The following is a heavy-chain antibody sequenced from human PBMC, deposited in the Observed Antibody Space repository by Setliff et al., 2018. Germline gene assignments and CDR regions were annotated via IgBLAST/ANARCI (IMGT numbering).Heavy chain of an antibody. CDR3: ARDSTDYYDSSGYYYGPRDNDAFDI. J-gene: IGHJ3*02. V-gene: IGHV3-21*01. Sequence: RLSCAASGFTFSSYSMNWVRQAPGKGLEWVSSISSSSSYIYYADSVKGRFTISRDNAKNSLYLQMNSLRAEDTAVYYCARDSTDYYDSSGYYYGPRDNDAFDIWGQGTKVTVSS. D-gene: IGHD3-22*01. CDR1: GFTFSSYS. CDR2: ISSSSSYI.